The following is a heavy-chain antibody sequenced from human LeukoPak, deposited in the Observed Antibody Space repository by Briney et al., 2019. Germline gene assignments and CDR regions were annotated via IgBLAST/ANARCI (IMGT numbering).Heavy chain of an antibody. CDR2: IIPIFGTA. CDR3: ASPVGDMVRGSKENFGY. Sequence: ASVKVSCKASGCTFSSYAISWVRQAPGQGLEWMGGIIPIFGTANYAQKFQGRVTITADESTSTAYMELSSLRSEDTAVYYCASPVGDMVRGSKENFGYWGQGTLVTVSS. J-gene: IGHJ4*02. V-gene: IGHV1-69*13. D-gene: IGHD3-10*01. CDR1: GCTFSSYA.